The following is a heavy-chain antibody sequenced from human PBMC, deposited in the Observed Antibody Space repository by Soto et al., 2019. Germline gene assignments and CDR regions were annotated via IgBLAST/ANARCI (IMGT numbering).Heavy chain of an antibody. J-gene: IGHJ4*02. CDR3: ARDPGYRYGYN. V-gene: IGHV1-3*01. D-gene: IGHD5-18*01. Sequence: QVQLVQSGAEVKKPGASVKVSCKASGYTFTSYAMHWVRQAPGQRLEWMGWINAGNGNTEYSQKFQGRVTITRDTSASTAYMELSSLRSADTAVYSCARDPGYRYGYNWGQGTLVTVSS. CDR1: GYTFTSYA. CDR2: INAGNGNT.